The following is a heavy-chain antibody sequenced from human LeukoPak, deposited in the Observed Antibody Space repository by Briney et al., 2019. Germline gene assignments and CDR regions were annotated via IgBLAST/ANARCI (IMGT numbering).Heavy chain of an antibody. V-gene: IGHV3-23*01. CDR3: ARLPATMVRGVKDSAFDI. CDR1: GFTFSSYG. J-gene: IGHJ3*02. D-gene: IGHD3-10*01. Sequence: GGSLRLSCAASGFTFSSYGMSWVRQAPGKGLEWASAISGSGGSTYYADSVKGRFTISRDNSKNTLYLQMNSLRAEDTAVYYCARLPATMVRGVKDSAFDIWGQGTMVTVSS. CDR2: ISGSGGST.